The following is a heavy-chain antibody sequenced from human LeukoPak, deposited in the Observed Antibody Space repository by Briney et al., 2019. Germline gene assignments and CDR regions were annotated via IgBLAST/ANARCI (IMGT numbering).Heavy chain of an antibody. CDR3: AKGGRDGYNPKAFDI. CDR1: GFNFDNYA. CDR2: ISGSSSRT. J-gene: IGHJ3*02. Sequence: GGSLRLSCVASGFNFDNYAMSWVRQTPGKGLEWVSAISGSSSRTYYADSVKGRFTISRDNSKNTLYLQLNSLRADDTAVYYCAKGGRDGYNPKAFDIWGQGQRSSSLQ. V-gene: IGHV3-23*01. D-gene: IGHD5-24*01.